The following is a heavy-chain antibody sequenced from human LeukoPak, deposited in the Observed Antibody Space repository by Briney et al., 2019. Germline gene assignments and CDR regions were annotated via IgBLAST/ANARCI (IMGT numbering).Heavy chain of an antibody. CDR3: ARRSGMDV. J-gene: IGHJ6*02. CDR1: GYTFTIYD. Sequence: ASVKVSCKDSGYTFTIYDINWVREAHGEGGEWMGWMNPNSGNTGYAQKFQCRVTITRNTSISTAYMELSSLRSEDTAVYYCARRSGMDVWGQGTTVTVSS. V-gene: IGHV1-8*01. CDR2: MNPNSGNT.